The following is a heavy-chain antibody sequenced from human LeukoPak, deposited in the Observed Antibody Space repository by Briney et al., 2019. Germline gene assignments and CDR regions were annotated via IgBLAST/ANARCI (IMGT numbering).Heavy chain of an antibody. CDR3: TTVLYHYDILTGYYIWFDP. Sequence: PGGSLRLSCAASGFTFSSYGMHWVRQAPGKGLEWVGRIKSKTDGGTTDYAAPVKGRFTISRDDSKNTLYLQMNSLKTEDTAVYYCTTVLYHYDILTGYYIWFDPWGQGTLVTVSS. CDR1: GFTFSSYG. CDR2: IKSKTDGGTT. J-gene: IGHJ5*02. V-gene: IGHV3-15*01. D-gene: IGHD3-9*01.